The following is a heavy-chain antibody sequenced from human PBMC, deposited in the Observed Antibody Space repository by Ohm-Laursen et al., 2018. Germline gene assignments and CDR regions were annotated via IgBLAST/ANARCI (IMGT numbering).Heavy chain of an antibody. V-gene: IGHV3-9*01. CDR2: INWNSGDI. J-gene: IGHJ6*02. Sequence: SLRLSCTASGFTFSSYDMHWVRQAPGKGLEWVATINWNSGDIGYGDSVKGRFTISRDNARSSLDLQMNSLRVEDTALYYCAKDLLAAPDYYGMDVWGQGTTVTVSS. CDR1: GFTFSSYD. CDR3: AKDLLAAPDYYGMDV. D-gene: IGHD6-13*01.